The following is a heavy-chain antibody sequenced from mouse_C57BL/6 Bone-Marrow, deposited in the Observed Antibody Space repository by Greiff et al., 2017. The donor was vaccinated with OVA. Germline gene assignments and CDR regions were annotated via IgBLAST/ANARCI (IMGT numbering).Heavy chain of an antibody. D-gene: IGHD2-3*01. CDR1: GFTFSSYT. J-gene: IGHJ3*01. CDR3: ARHDGYHTWFAY. Sequence: EVMLVESGGGLVKPGGSLKLSCAASGFTFSSYTMSWVRQTPEKRLEWVATISGGGGNTYYPDSVKGRFTISRDNAKNTLYLQMSSLRSEDTALYYCARHDGYHTWFAYWGRGTLVTVSA. V-gene: IGHV5-9*01. CDR2: ISGGGGNT.